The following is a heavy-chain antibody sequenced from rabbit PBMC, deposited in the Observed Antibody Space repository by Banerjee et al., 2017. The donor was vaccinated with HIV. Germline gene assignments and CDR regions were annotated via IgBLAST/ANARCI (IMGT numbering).Heavy chain of an antibody. CDR1: GFSFSNKYV. CDR3: ARDRIRGAGYAGDGYAMSL. CDR2: INTSSGNT. Sequence: QEQLEESGGDLVEPEGSLTLTCTASGFSFSNKYVVCWVRQAPGKGLEWIACINTSSGNTVYASWAKGRFTISKTSSTTVTLQMTSLTAADTATYFCARDRIRGAGYAGDGYAMSLWGQGTLVTVS. V-gene: IGHV1S45*01. J-gene: IGHJ3*01. D-gene: IGHD6-1*01.